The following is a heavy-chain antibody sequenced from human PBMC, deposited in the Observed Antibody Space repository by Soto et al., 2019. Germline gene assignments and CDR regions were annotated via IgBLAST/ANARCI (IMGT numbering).Heavy chain of an antibody. Sequence: PSDSLALSCTVSGGSISVAGYYWSWIHQHPGKGLEWIGYIYYSGSTYYNPSLKSRVTISVDTSKNQFSLKLSSVTVADTAVYYCARSRWLFGNFDYWGQGTLVTVSS. CDR1: GGSISVAGYY. D-gene: IGHD3-22*01. CDR2: IYYSGST. V-gene: IGHV4-31*03. J-gene: IGHJ4*02. CDR3: ARSRWLFGNFDY.